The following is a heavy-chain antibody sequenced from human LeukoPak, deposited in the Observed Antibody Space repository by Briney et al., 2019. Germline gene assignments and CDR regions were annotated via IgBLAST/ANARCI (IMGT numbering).Heavy chain of an antibody. V-gene: IGHV3-23*01. D-gene: IGHD5-24*01. CDR1: GFAFSTSG. CDR2: TSETGGAR. CDR3: ASNGARDGYNLGY. Sequence: GGSLRLSCVASGFAFSTSGMSWFRQAPGRGPEWVAGTSETGGARYYADSVRGRFTISKDNSKNTLFLQMDNLRAEDTALYYCASNGARDGYNLGYWGQGTLVTVSS. J-gene: IGHJ4*02.